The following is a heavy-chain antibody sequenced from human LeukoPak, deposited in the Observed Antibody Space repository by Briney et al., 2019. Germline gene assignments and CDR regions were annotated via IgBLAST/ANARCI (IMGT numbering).Heavy chain of an antibody. CDR1: GFTFSSYS. CDR2: ISSSSSYI. CDR3: AREAEQQLVRSWFDP. J-gene: IGHJ5*02. D-gene: IGHD6-13*01. V-gene: IGHV3-21*01. Sequence: GGSLRLSCAASGFTFSSYSMNWVRQAPGKGLEWVSSISSSSSYIYYADSGKGRFTISRDNAKNSLYLQMNSLRAEDTAVYYCAREAEQQLVRSWFDPWGQGTLVTVSS.